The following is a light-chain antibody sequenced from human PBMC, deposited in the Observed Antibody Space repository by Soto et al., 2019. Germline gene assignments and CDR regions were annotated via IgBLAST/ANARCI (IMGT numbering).Light chain of an antibody. J-gene: IGKJ1*01. CDR1: QVITND. CDR3: LQLNTYPWT. V-gene: IGKV1-17*01. Sequence: IQMPQSPSSLSASVGDRLSITCRASQVITNDLGWYQQKPGKAPKRLIYAASTLQSGVPSRFSGSGSGTEFTLTISSLQPEDVATYYCLQLNTYPWTFGQGTKVEIK. CDR2: AAS.